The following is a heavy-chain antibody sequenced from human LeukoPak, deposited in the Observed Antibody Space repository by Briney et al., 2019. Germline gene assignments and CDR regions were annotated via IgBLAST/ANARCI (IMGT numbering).Heavy chain of an antibody. V-gene: IGHV4-59*08. J-gene: IGHJ4*02. CDR2: IYYSGST. Sequence: SETLSLTCTVSGGSISSYYWSWIRQPPGKGLEWIGYIYYSGSTNYNPSLKSRVTISVDTSKNQFSLKLSSVTATDTAVYYCASNYYGSGSLDYWGQGNLVTVSS. CDR3: ASNYYGSGSLDY. D-gene: IGHD3-10*01. CDR1: GGSISSYY.